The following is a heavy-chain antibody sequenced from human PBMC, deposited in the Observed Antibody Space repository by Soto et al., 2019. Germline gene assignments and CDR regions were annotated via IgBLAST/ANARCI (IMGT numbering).Heavy chain of an antibody. CDR3: TRANWYSEY. CDR1: GGSISNHY. D-gene: IGHD7-27*01. J-gene: IGHJ4*02. Sequence: QVQLQESGPGLVKPSETLSLTCTVSGGSISNHYWSWIRQPPGKGLEWIGYIYYNENTNYNPPLKSRVTMSVDTSKYQISLKLSSVTAADTAVYYCTRANWYSEYWGQGTLVTVSS. V-gene: IGHV4-59*11. CDR2: IYYNENT.